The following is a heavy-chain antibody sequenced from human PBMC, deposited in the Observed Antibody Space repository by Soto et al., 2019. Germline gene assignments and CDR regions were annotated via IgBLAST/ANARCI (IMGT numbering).Heavy chain of an antibody. Sequence: GRSLRLSCAASGFAVSSNYMSWVRQAPGKGLEWVSVIYSGGSTYYADSVKGRFTISRDNSKNTLYLQMNSLRAEDTAVYYCARPPRPGYYYYGMDVWGQGTTVTVSS. D-gene: IGHD2-8*02. CDR2: IYSGGST. V-gene: IGHV3-53*01. CDR1: GFAVSSNY. CDR3: ARPPRPGYYYYGMDV. J-gene: IGHJ6*02.